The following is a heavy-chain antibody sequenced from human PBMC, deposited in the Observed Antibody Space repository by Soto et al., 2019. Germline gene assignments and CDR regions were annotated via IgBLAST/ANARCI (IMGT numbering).Heavy chain of an antibody. CDR1: GFTFSRYG. Sequence: QVQLVESGGGVVQPGRSLRLTCAASGFTFSRYGMHWVRQAPGKGLEWVAVISYEGSNKYYADSVKGRFTISRDNSKNTLYLQMNGLRAEDTAVYYCAKVWEAAAGQGGDYWGQGTLVTVSS. D-gene: IGHD6-13*01. J-gene: IGHJ4*02. CDR2: ISYEGSNK. CDR3: AKVWEAAAGQGGDY. V-gene: IGHV3-30*18.